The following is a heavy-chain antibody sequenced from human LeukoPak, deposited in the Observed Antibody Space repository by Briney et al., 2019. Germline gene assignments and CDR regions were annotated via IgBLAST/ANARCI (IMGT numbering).Heavy chain of an antibody. J-gene: IGHJ3*02. D-gene: IGHD3-3*01. CDR1: GFTFSSYS. CDR2: ISGSGSYI. V-gene: IGHV3-21*01. CDR3: ARDPSKYDFWSGYYDAFDI. Sequence: GGSLRLSCAASGFTFSSYSMNWVRQAPGKGLEWVSSISGSGSYIFYADSVKGRFTTSRDNAKNSLYLQMNSLRAEDTAVYYCARDPSKYDFWSGYYDAFDIWGQGTMVTVSS.